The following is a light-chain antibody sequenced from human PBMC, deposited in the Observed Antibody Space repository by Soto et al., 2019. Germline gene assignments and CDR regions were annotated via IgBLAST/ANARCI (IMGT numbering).Light chain of an antibody. J-gene: IGKJ2*01. CDR1: QSINTW. CDR2: DAS. V-gene: IGKV1-5*01. Sequence: DIQMTQSPSTLSASVGDRVIITCRASQSINTWLAWYQQKPGRTPNLLIYDASTLESGVPLRFSGSGSGTEFTLTVSRVQPDDFAAYYCQQYNSYGYTFGQGTRLEIK. CDR3: QQYNSYGYT.